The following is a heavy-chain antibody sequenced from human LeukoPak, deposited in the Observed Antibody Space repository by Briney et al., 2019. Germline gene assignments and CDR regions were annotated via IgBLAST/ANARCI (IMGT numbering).Heavy chain of an antibody. D-gene: IGHD3-10*01. V-gene: IGHV3-64D*06. CDR3: VSDGSGSYSGGLYYYYYGMDV. CDR2: ISTNGGST. CDR1: GFTFSNYA. J-gene: IGHJ6*04. Sequence: GGSLRLSCSASGFTFSNYAMHWVRQAPEKGLEDVSAISTNGGSTYYAGSVKGRFTISRDNSKNTLYLQMSSLRAEDTAVYYCVSDGSGSYSGGLYYYYYGMDVWGKGTTVTVSS.